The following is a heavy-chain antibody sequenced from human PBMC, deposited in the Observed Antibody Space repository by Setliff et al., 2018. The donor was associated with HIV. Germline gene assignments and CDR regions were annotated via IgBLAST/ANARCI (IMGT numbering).Heavy chain of an antibody. CDR1: GGTFSSYA. CDR3: ARWVIRGYNYGLGGEFDP. J-gene: IGHJ5*02. D-gene: IGHD5-18*01. V-gene: IGHV1-69*13. Sequence: SVKVSCKASGGTFSSYAMTWVRQAPGQGLEWLGGIIPILGTSNFAQKFQDRVTFTADESTSTAYMELSSLRSEDTAVYYRARWVIRGYNYGLGGEFDPWGQGTLVTVSS. CDR2: IIPILGTS.